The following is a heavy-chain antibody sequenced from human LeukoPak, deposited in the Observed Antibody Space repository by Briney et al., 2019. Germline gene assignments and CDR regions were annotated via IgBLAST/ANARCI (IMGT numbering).Heavy chain of an antibody. D-gene: IGHD3-10*01. CDR1: GGSFSGYY. CDR2: INHSGST. Sequence: SETLSLTCAVYGGSFSGYYWSWIRQPPGKGLEWIGEINHSGSTNYNPSLKSRVTISVDTSKNQFSLKLSSVTAADTAVYYCARRGDYYGMDVWGQGTTVTVSS. CDR3: ARRGDYYGMDV. V-gene: IGHV4-34*01. J-gene: IGHJ6*02.